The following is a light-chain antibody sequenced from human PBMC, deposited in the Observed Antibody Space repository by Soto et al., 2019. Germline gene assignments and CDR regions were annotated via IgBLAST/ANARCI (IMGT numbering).Light chain of an antibody. J-gene: IGKJ1*01. CDR2: DAS. Sequence: EIVLTQSPGTLSLSPGERVTLSCWASQSVSGNYLAWYQQKPGQAPRLLIYDASTRAPGVPDRFSGSGSGTDFTLSISRLEPEDFAVYFCQQFDGSPWTFGQGTKVDIK. CDR3: QQFDGSPWT. V-gene: IGKV3-20*01. CDR1: QSVSGNY.